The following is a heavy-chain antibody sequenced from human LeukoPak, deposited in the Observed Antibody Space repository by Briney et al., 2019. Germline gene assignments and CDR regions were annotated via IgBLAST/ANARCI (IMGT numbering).Heavy chain of an antibody. V-gene: IGHV3-33*01. CDR3: ARSSSDINDY. J-gene: IGHJ4*02. D-gene: IGHD5-12*01. CDR1: GFTFSSYG. Sequence: GGSLSLSCAACGFTFSSYGMHWVRQAPGKGLEWVVVIWYDGSNKYYADSVKRRFTISRDNSKNTLYLQMNSLRAEDTAVYYCARSSSDINDYWGQGTLVTVSS. CDR2: IWYDGSNK.